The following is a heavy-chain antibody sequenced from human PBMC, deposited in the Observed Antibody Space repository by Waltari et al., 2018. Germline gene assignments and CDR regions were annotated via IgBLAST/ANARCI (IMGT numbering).Heavy chain of an antibody. CDR2: IIPIFGTA. J-gene: IGHJ4*02. Sequence: QVQLVQSGAEVKKPGSSVKVSCKASGGTFSSYAISWVRQAPGHGLEWMGGIIPIFGTANYAQKFQGRVTITADESTSTAYMELSSLRSEDTAVYYCARAQPYSSSWYKYYYFDYWGQGTLVTVSS. CDR3: ARAQPYSSSWYKYYYFDY. D-gene: IGHD6-13*01. CDR1: GGTFSSYA. V-gene: IGHV1-69*12.